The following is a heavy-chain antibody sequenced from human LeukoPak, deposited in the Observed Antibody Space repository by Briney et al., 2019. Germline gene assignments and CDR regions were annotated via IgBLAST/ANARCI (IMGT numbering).Heavy chain of an antibody. V-gene: IGHV3-48*01. D-gene: IGHD1-7*01. CDR1: GFTFSNYN. CDR3: VREDGVGTTSFDY. CDR2: ISSRSTTM. Sequence: GGSLRLSCAASGFTFSNYNMNWVRQAPGKGLEGVSFISSRSTTMYYGESAKGRFTVSRDNAKFSLFLQMNSLRAEDTAVYFCVREDGVGTTSFDYWGQGTLVTVSS. J-gene: IGHJ4*02.